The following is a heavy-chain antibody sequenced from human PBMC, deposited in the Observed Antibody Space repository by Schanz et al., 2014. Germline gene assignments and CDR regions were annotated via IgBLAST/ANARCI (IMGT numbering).Heavy chain of an antibody. Sequence: QVQLQESGPGLVKPSETLSLTCTVSGGAISSFYWGWIRQPPGKGLEWIGSIYYSGSTYYNASLKSRVTISVDPSKNQSSLKLNSVTAADSAVYYCARLWGGWRIPDYWGQGTLVTVSS. CDR3: ARLWGGWRIPDY. D-gene: IGHD6-19*01. CDR2: IYYSGST. J-gene: IGHJ4*02. V-gene: IGHV4-39*01. CDR1: GGAISSFY.